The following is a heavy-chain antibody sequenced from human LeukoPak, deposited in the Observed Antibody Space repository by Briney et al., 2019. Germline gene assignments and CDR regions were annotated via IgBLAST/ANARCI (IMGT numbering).Heavy chain of an antibody. V-gene: IGHV1-2*02. CDR3: ARNDFWSGYYSVYYYYGMDV. CDR1: GYTFTGYY. Sequence: AASVKVSCKASGYTFTGYYMHWVRQAPGQGLEWMGWINPNSGGTNYPQKFQGRVTMTRDTSISTAYMELSRLRSDDTAVYYCARNDFWSGYYSVYYYYGMDVWGQGTTVTVSS. D-gene: IGHD3-3*01. CDR2: INPNSGGT. J-gene: IGHJ6*02.